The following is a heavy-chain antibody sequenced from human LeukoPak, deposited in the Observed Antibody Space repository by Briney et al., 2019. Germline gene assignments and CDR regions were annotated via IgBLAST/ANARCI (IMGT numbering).Heavy chain of an antibody. CDR1: GGSISSGGYC. CDR3: ARGYHGHYYDSSGSIDY. Sequence: SETLSLTCTVSGGSISSGGYCWSWIRQHPGKGLEWIGYIYYSGSTYYNPSLRSRVTISVDTSKNQFSLKLSSVTAADTAVYYCARGYHGHYYDSSGSIDYWGQGTLVTVS. CDR2: IYYSGST. V-gene: IGHV4-31*03. J-gene: IGHJ4*02. D-gene: IGHD3-22*01.